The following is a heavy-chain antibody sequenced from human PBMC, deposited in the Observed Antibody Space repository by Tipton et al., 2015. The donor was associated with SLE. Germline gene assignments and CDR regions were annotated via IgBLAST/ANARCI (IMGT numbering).Heavy chain of an antibody. J-gene: IGHJ4*02. Sequence: TLSLTCTVSGGSISSTSDSWGWIRQPPGKGLEWIGSIYYSGSTFHNPSLRSRVTISVDTSKNQFSLKLTSVTAADTAVYYCASLLWYSSGSFEDWGQGTLVTVSS. V-gene: IGHV4-39*07. D-gene: IGHD6-19*01. CDR1: GGSISSTSDS. CDR2: IYYSGST. CDR3: ASLLWYSSGSFED.